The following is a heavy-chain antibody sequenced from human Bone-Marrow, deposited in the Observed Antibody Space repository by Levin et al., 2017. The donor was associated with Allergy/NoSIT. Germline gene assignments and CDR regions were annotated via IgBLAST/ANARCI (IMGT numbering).Heavy chain of an antibody. CDR1: GFTFSSYG. V-gene: IGHV3-30*18. CDR2: ISYDGSNK. D-gene: IGHD3-9*01. J-gene: IGHJ2*01. CDR3: AKDKSSIYDILTGPNWYFDL. Sequence: GGSLRLSCAASGFTFSSYGMHWVRQAPGKGLEWVAVISYDGSNKYYADSVKGRFTISRDNSENTLYLQMNSLRAEDTAVYYCAKDKSSIYDILTGPNWYFDLWGRGTLVTVSS.